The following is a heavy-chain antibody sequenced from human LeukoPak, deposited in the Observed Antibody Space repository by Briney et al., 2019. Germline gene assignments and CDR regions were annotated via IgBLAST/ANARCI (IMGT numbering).Heavy chain of an antibody. V-gene: IGHV3-23*01. D-gene: IGHD1-14*01. CDR1: GFTFSSYA. CDR2: ISCSGGST. J-gene: IGHJ4*02. CDR3: AKAVNKSLSTSEPLDLDY. Sequence: GGSLRLSCAASGFTFSSYAMSCVRQAPGKGLEWVSAISCSGGSTYYADSVKGRFTISRDNSKNTLYLQMNSLRAEDTAVYYCAKAVNKSLSTSEPLDLDYWGQGTLVTVSS.